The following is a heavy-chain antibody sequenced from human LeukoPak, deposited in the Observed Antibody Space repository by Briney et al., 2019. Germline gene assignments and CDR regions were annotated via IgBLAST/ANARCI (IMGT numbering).Heavy chain of an antibody. CDR2: ISSGTYM. Sequence: GGSLRLSCAASGFTFSSYEMNWVRQAPGKGLEWVSSISSGTYMFYADSVKGRCTISRDNAKNSLYLQMNNLRAEGTAVYYCARDHYFKIDYWGQGTLVTVSS. V-gene: IGHV3-21*01. D-gene: IGHD3-10*01. CDR3: ARDHYFKIDY. CDR1: GFTFSSYE. J-gene: IGHJ4*02.